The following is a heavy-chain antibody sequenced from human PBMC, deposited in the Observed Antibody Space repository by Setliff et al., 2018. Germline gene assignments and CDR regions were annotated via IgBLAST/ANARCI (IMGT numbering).Heavy chain of an antibody. CDR1: GGSISSASYY. D-gene: IGHD6-19*01. CDR2: IYTSWSS. CDR3: ARASSGWSSATSRYYFYMDV. V-gene: IGHV4-61*09. J-gene: IGHJ6*03. Sequence: PSETLSLTCTVSGGSISSASYYWSWIRQPAGKGLEWIGHIYTSWSSNYNPSLKSRVTISLDTSKNQFSLNLTSVTAADTAVYYCARASSGWSSATSRYYFYMDVWGKGTTVTVS.